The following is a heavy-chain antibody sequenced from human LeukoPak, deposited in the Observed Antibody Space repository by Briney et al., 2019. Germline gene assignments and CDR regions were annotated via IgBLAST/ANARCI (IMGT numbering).Heavy chain of an antibody. V-gene: IGHV3-11*01. Sequence: EASETLSLTCAVYGGSFSGYYWSWIRQAPGKGPEGVSYISSSGSNIYYADSVKGRFTISRDNAKNSLSLQMDSLRAEDTAIYYCATVNLNYEAFDIWGQGTMVTVSS. CDR2: ISSSGSNI. CDR1: GGSFSGYY. D-gene: IGHD1-7*01. J-gene: IGHJ3*02. CDR3: ATVNLNYEAFDI.